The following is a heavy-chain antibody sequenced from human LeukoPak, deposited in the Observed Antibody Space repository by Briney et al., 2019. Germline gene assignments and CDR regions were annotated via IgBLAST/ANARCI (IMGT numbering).Heavy chain of an antibody. J-gene: IGHJ4*02. V-gene: IGHV1-69*04. CDR2: IIPILGIA. Sequence: GASVKVSCKASGGTFSSYAITWVRQAPGQGLEWMGRIIPILGIADYAQKFQGRVTITADKSTSTAYMELSSLRSEDTAVYYCAREGNYYYDSSGYSTYWGQGTLVTVSS. D-gene: IGHD3-22*01. CDR3: AREGNYYYDSSGYSTY. CDR1: GGTFSSYA.